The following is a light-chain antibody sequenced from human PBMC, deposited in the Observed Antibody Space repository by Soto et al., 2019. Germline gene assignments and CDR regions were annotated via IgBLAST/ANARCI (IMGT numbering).Light chain of an antibody. CDR3: QQRNIWPPVT. CDR2: GAF. J-gene: IGKJ5*01. Sequence: EIVLTQSPATLSQSPGERDTLSCKASPSVTNFLAWYQQKPGQAPRLLIYGAFNRATGIPARFSGSGSGTDFTLTISSLEPEDSAIYYCQQRNIWPPVTFGQGTRLEIK. V-gene: IGKV3-11*01. CDR1: PSVTNF.